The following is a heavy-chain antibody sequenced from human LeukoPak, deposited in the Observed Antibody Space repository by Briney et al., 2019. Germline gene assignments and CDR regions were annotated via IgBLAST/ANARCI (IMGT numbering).Heavy chain of an antibody. CDR1: GFTFSSYA. D-gene: IGHD3-22*01. Sequence: GGSLRLSCAASGFTFSSYAMHWVRQAPGKGLEWVAVISYDGSNKCYADSVKGRFTISRDNSKNTLYLQMNSLRAEDTAVYYCARDPYYYDSSGYFDYWGQGTLVTVSS. J-gene: IGHJ4*02. V-gene: IGHV3-30*04. CDR3: ARDPYYYDSSGYFDY. CDR2: ISYDGSNK.